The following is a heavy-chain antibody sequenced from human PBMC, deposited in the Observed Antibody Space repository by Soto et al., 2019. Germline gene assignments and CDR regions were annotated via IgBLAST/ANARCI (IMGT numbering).Heavy chain of an antibody. CDR1: GYSFTTSW. Sequence: PGESLKISCKGSGYSFTTSWIGWVRQMPGKGLEWMGIIYPGDSDSTYSPSFQGQVTISADKSTGTAYLQWSSLKASDTAMYYCARSGYSSHGMDVWRQGTTVTVYS. J-gene: IGHJ6*02. CDR2: IYPGDSDS. CDR3: ARSGYSSHGMDV. V-gene: IGHV5-51*01. D-gene: IGHD5-12*01.